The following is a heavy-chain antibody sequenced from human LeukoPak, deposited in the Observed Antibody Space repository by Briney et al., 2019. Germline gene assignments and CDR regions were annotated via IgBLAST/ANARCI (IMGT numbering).Heavy chain of an antibody. Sequence: SETLSLTCAVSGGSISSSNWWSWVRQPPGKGLEWIGEIYHSGSTNYNPSLKSRVTISVGKSKNQFSLKLSSVTAADTAVYYCASLYSSSWYGIDYWGQGTLVTVSS. V-gene: IGHV4-4*02. CDR2: IYHSGST. CDR1: GGSISSSNW. J-gene: IGHJ4*02. D-gene: IGHD6-13*01. CDR3: ASLYSSSWYGIDY.